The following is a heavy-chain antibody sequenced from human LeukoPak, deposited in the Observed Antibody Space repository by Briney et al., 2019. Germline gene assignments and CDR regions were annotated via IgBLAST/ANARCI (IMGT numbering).Heavy chain of an antibody. Sequence: SETLSLTCTVSGGSITTGNYYWSWIRQPAGKGLEWIGRIYISNGGTNYNPSLKSRVTISVDTSKNQFSLRLSSVTAADTAVYYCARRFLSKNEMYFELWGQGTLVTVSS. CDR2: IYISNGGT. V-gene: IGHV4-61*02. J-gene: IGHJ1*01. CDR3: ARRFLSKNEMYFEL. D-gene: IGHD2-8*01. CDR1: GGSITTGNYY.